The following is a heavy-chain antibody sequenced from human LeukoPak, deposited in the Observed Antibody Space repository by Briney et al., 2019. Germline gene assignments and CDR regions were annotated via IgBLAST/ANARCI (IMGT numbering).Heavy chain of an antibody. V-gene: IGHV3-23*01. CDR3: AKPVDTPMVPDDY. J-gene: IGHJ4*02. CDR2: ISGSGDTT. D-gene: IGHD5-18*01. CDR1: GFTFSSYG. Sequence: GGSLRLSCAASGFTFSSYGMSWVRQAPGQGLEWVSIISGSGDTTHYTDSVKGRFTISRDNSKNTLYLQMNSLRAEDTAVYYCAKPVDTPMVPDDYWGQGTLVTVSS.